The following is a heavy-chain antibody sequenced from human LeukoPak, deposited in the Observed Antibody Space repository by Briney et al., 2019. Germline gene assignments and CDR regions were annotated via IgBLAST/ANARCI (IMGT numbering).Heavy chain of an antibody. Sequence: SDTLALTCTVSGGSVNSGTYYWSWIRQPPGKGLEWIGYISYSGSTNYNPSLKSRVTISVDTSKDQFSLKLSSVTAADTAVYYCARGGRWLQFNYWGQGTLVT. J-gene: IGHJ4*02. V-gene: IGHV4-61*01. D-gene: IGHD5-24*01. CDR2: ISYSGST. CDR3: ARGGRWLQFNY. CDR1: GGSVNSGTYY.